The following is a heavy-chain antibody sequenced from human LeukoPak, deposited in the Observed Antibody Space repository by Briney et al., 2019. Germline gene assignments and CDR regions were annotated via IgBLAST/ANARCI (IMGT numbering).Heavy chain of an antibody. Sequence: GGSLRLSCAASGFIFSRYWMNWVRQAPGKGLEWVANIKGDGNEKNYVDSVKGRFSISRDNARNSLYLPMDSLRAEDTAVYYCAKEGAYPTITSDSWGQGALVTVSS. D-gene: IGHD4-11*01. V-gene: IGHV3-7*01. CDR3: AKEGAYPTITSDS. CDR1: GFIFSRYW. J-gene: IGHJ5*01. CDR2: IKGDGNEK.